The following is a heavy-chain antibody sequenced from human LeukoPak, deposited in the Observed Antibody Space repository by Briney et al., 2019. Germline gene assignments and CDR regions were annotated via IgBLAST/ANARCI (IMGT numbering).Heavy chain of an antibody. CDR3: ARDTIPPLPLSSSGYPYNWFDP. V-gene: IGHV4-38-2*02. Sequence: SETLSLTCTVSGYSISSGYYWGWIRQPPGKGLEWIGSIYHSGSTYYNPSLKSRVTISVDTSKNQFSLKLSSVTAADTAVFYCARDTIPPLPLSSSGYPYNWFDPWGQGTLVTVSS. D-gene: IGHD3-22*01. CDR1: GYSISSGYY. J-gene: IGHJ5*02. CDR2: IYHSGST.